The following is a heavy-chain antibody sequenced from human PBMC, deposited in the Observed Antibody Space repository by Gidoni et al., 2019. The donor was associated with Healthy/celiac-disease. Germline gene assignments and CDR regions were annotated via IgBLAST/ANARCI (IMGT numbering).Heavy chain of an antibody. V-gene: IGHV3-9*01. J-gene: IGHJ3*02. CDR2: ISWNSGSI. D-gene: IGHD2-15*01. Sequence: EVQLVESGGGLVQPGRSLRLSCAASGFTFDDYAMHWVRQAPGKGLEWVSGISWNSGSIGYADSVKGRFTISRDNAKNSLYLQMNSLRAEDTALYYCAKEVVVAATSAFDIWGQGTMVTVSS. CDR3: AKEVVVAATSAFDI. CDR1: GFTFDDYA.